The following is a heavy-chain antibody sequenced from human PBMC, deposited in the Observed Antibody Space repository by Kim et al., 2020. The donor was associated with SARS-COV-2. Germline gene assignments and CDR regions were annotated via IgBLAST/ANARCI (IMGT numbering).Heavy chain of an antibody. V-gene: IGHV3-21*01. CDR3: ARGGTYQVASTSDS. Sequence: GGSLRLSCAASGFTFSSYSMNWVRQAPGKGLEWVSSIGSSSSYIYYADSVKGRFTISRDNAKNSLYLQMNSLRAEDTAVYYCARGGTYQVASTSDSWGQGTLVTVSS. CDR1: GFTFSSYS. J-gene: IGHJ4*02. D-gene: IGHD3-16*01. CDR2: IGSSSSYI.